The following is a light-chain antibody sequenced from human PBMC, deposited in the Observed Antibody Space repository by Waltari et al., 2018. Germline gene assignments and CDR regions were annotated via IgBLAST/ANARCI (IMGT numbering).Light chain of an antibody. Sequence: DVVMTQSPLSLPITPGQPASISCRSSQSLVHRDGKTYLSWYQQKPGQPPRRLIYKVSTLESGVPDRFSGSGAGTDFTLTITRVEAEDVGVYYCIQATRLPLTFGGGTKVEIK. V-gene: IGKV2-30*02. CDR2: KVS. CDR1: QSLVHRDGKTY. CDR3: IQATRLPLT. J-gene: IGKJ4*01.